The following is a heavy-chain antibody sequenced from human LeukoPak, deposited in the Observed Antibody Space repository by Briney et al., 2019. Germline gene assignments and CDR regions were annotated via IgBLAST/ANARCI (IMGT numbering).Heavy chain of an antibody. CDR2: ISYDGSSK. V-gene: IGHV3-30*04. D-gene: IGHD1-14*01. CDR1: GFTFSTYA. J-gene: IGHJ4*02. CDR3: AKDKRPVWSFDY. Sequence: PGGSLRLSCAASGFTFSTYAMHWVRQAPGKGLEWVAVISYDGSSKYYADSVKGRFTISRDNSKNTLYLQMNSLRAEDTAVYYCAKDKRPVWSFDYWGQGTLVTVSS.